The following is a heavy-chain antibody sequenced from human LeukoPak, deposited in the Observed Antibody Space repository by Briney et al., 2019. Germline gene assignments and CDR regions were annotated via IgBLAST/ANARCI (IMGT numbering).Heavy chain of an antibody. CDR2: IYTSGST. CDR1: VGSLRGYY. V-gene: IGHV4-4*07. D-gene: IGHD3-10*01. Sequence: PPETLSLTRTLPVGSLRGYYWSSIRHPAEKRLECISRIYTSGSTNYIPSLKSRVTMSVDTSMHLFSMKLSSVTAADTAVHYCAGGYGSGSYYLGYWGQGTLVTVSS. J-gene: IGHJ4*02. CDR3: AGGYGSGSYYLGY.